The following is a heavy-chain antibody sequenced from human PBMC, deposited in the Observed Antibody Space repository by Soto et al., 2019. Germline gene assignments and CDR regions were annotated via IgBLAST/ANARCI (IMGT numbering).Heavy chain of an antibody. J-gene: IGHJ4*02. CDR3: AKVRSYAVDY. V-gene: IGHV3-7*05. CDR2: IKQDETEK. CDR1: GFSFSSYW. Sequence: GGSLRLSCAASGFSFSSYWMSWVRQAPGKGLEWVANIKQDETEKYYVDSVKGRFTISRDNAKNSLYLQMNSLRAEDTAVYYCAKVRSYAVDYWGQGTLVTVSS. D-gene: IGHD1-26*01.